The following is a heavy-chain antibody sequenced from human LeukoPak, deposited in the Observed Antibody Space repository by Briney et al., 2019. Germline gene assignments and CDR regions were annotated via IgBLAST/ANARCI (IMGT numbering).Heavy chain of an antibody. D-gene: IGHD2-21*02. Sequence: ASVKVSCKASGYTFTSYGISWVRQAPGQGLEWMGWISAYNGNTNYAQKLQGRVTMATDTSTSTAYMELRSLRSDDTAVYYCARDVATLAYCGGDCYSEDAFDIWGQGTMVTVSS. J-gene: IGHJ3*02. CDR1: GYTFTSYG. CDR3: ARDVATLAYCGGDCYSEDAFDI. CDR2: ISAYNGNT. V-gene: IGHV1-18*01.